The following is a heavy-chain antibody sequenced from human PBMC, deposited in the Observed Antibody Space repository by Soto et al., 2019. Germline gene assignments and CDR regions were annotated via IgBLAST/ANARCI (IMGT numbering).Heavy chain of an antibody. D-gene: IGHD6-13*01. CDR2: IKQDGSEK. V-gene: IGHV3-7*04. J-gene: IGHJ4*02. CDR1: GFTFINYW. Sequence: SLRLSCAASGFTFINYWMSWVRQAPGKGLQWVANIKQDGSEKDYVDSLKGRFTISRDNAKNLVYLQLSSLRAEDTAVYYCARIGYSSSSFDYWGQGTLVTVSS. CDR3: ARIGYSSSSFDY.